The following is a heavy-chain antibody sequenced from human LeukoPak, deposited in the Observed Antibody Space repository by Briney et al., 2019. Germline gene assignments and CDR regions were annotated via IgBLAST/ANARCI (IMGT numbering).Heavy chain of an antibody. V-gene: IGHV3-23*01. CDR1: GFTFSSYA. CDR2: ISGGGGST. Sequence: GGSLRLSCAASGFTFSSYAMSWVRQAPGKGLEWVSAISGGGGSTYYADSVKGRFTISRDKSKNTLFLQMNSLRAEDTDVYYCAKDRAYYYDSSGYYLDYWGQGTLVTVSS. J-gene: IGHJ4*02. CDR3: AKDRAYYYDSSGYYLDY. D-gene: IGHD3-22*01.